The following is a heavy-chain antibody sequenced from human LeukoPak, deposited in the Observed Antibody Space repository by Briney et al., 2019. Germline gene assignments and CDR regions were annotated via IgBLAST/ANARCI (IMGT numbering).Heavy chain of an antibody. CDR1: GFTFSSYA. J-gene: IGHJ6*02. D-gene: IGHD5-12*01. CDR3: FTSNIVATIGFYYYYYGMDV. V-gene: IGHV3-23*01. CDR2: ISGSGGST. Sequence: GGSLRLSCAASGFTFSSYAMSWFRQAPGKGLEWVSAISGSGGSTYYADSVKGRFTISRDNSKNTLYLQMNSLRAEDTAVYYCFTSNIVATIGFYYYYYGMDVWGQGTTVTVSS.